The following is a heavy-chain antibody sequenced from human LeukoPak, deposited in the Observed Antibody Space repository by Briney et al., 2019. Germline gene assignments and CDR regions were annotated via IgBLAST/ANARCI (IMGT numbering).Heavy chain of an antibody. Sequence: ASVKVSCKASGYTFTGCYMHWVRQAPGQGLEWMGWINPNSGGTNYAQKFQGRVTMTRDTSISTAYMELSRLRSDDTAVYYCARDDYGDYWFDPWGQGTLVTVSS. V-gene: IGHV1-2*02. CDR2: INPNSGGT. J-gene: IGHJ5*02. CDR1: GYTFTGCY. CDR3: ARDDYGDYWFDP. D-gene: IGHD4-17*01.